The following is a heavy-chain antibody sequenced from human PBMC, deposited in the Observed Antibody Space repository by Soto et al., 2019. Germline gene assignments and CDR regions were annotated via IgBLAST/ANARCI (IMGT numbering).Heavy chain of an antibody. V-gene: IGHV4-4*07. CDR3: AKASPKWFDP. J-gene: IGHJ5*02. Sequence: DTLPPTCTVSGASISNYCRRWIRQPSGRGLEWIGRVYTSGTNYNPSLTSRVHMSVDPSTNQFFLKLSSVTAADTAVYYCAKASPKWFDPWGQGSLVTV. CDR2: VYTSGT. CDR1: GASISNYC.